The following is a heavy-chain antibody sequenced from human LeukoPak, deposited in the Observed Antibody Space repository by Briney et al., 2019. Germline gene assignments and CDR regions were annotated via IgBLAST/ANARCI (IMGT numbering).Heavy chain of an antibody. Sequence: ASVKVSCKASGYTFTSYYMHWVRQAPGQGLEWMGIINPSGGSTSYAQKFQGRVTMTRDTSTSKVYMELSSLRSEDTAVYYCARGSRYCSGGSCYSGWFDPWGQGTLVTVSS. CDR2: INPSGGST. CDR3: ARGSRYCSGGSCYSGWFDP. J-gene: IGHJ5*02. V-gene: IGHV1-46*01. D-gene: IGHD2-15*01. CDR1: GYTFTSYY.